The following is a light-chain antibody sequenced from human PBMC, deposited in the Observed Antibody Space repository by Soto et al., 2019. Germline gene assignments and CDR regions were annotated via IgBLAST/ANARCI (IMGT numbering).Light chain of an antibody. V-gene: IGKV1-5*01. CDR3: QQYKTFWT. Sequence: DIQMTQSPSTLSASVGDRVTITCRASQSISGWLAWYQQKPGQAPRLLIYDVSSLQSGVPSRFSGSASATEFTLTITSLHPDDFATYYCQQYKTFWTFGQGTKV. CDR1: QSISGW. J-gene: IGKJ1*01. CDR2: DVS.